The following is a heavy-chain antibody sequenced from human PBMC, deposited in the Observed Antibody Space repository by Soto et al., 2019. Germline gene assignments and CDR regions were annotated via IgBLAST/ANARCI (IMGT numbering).Heavy chain of an antibody. CDR3: ARQIGYSYGLSYFDY. CDR1: GYSFTSYW. CDR2: IYPGDSDT. J-gene: IGHJ4*02. D-gene: IGHD5-18*01. V-gene: IGHV5-51*01. Sequence: PGESLKISCKGSGYSFTSYWIGWVRQMPGKGLEWMGIIYPGDSDTRYSPSFQGQVTISADKSISTAYLQWSSLKASDTAMYYCARQIGYSYGLSYFDYWGQGTLVTVSS.